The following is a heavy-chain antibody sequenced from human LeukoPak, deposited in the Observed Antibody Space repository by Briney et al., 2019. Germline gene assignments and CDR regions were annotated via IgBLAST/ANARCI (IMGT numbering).Heavy chain of an antibody. J-gene: IGHJ5*02. CDR2: IKQDGSEK. V-gene: IGHV3-7*01. D-gene: IGHD5-24*01. CDR3: ARLEEPMATIPDIT. CDR1: GFTFSNYW. Sequence: PGGSLRLSCAASGFTFSNYWMSWVRQAPGKGLEWVANIKQDGSEKYYVDSVNGRFTISRDNAMNSLYLQMNSLRAEDTAVYYCARLEEPMATIPDITWGQGTLVTVSS.